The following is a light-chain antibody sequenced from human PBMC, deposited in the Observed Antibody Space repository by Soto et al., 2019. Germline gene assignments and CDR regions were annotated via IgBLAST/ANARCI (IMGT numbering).Light chain of an antibody. V-gene: IGKV3-20*01. CDR2: GAS. CDR3: QQYGSSPLYT. Sequence: EIVLTQSPGTLSLSPGERATLSCRASQSVSSSYLAWYQQKPGQAPRLLIYGASSRATGILDRFSGSGSGRDFTLTISRLEPEDFAVYYCQQYGSSPLYTFGQGTKLEIK. CDR1: QSVSSSY. J-gene: IGKJ2*01.